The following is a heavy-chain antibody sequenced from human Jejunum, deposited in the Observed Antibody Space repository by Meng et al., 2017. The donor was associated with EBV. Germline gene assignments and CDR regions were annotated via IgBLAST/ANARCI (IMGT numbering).Heavy chain of an antibody. CDR1: GGSITSYY. CDR3: ARGGAFDM. Sequence: VQLQWSGPGLVKPSETLSLTCTVSGGSITSYYWNWIRQSPEKGLEWIGYIYHSGSTNYSPSLKSRVTISIDTSKNQFSLRLSSVTAADTAVYYCARGGAFDMWGPGTMVTVSS. CDR2: IYHSGST. J-gene: IGHJ3*02. V-gene: IGHV4-59*13.